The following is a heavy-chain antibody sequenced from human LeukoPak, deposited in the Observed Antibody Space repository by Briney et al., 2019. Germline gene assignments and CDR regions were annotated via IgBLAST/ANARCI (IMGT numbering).Heavy chain of an antibody. V-gene: IGHV3-23*01. J-gene: IGHJ6*03. Sequence: GGSLRLSCAASGFTFSSYAMSWARQAPGKGLEWVSAISGSGGSTYYADSVKGRFTISRDNSKNTLYLQMNSLRAEDTAVYYCAKGPEGYYYYYMDVWGKGTTVTVSS. CDR1: GFTFSSYA. CDR2: ISGSGGST. CDR3: AKGPEGYYYYYMDV.